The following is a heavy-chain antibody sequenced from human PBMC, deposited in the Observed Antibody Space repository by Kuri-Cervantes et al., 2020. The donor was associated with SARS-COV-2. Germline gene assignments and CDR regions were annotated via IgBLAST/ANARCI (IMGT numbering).Heavy chain of an antibody. J-gene: IGHJ6*03. V-gene: IGHV4-38-2*01. CDR3: ARAVVPAAYYYYYYMDV. CDR2: IYHSGST. D-gene: IGHD2-2*01. Sequence: SETLSLTCAVSGYSISSGYHWGWIRQPPGKGLEWIGSIYHSGSTYYNPSLKSRVTISVDTSKNQFSLKLSSVTAADTAVYYCARAVVPAAYYYYYYMDVWGKGTTVTVSS. CDR1: GYSISSGYH.